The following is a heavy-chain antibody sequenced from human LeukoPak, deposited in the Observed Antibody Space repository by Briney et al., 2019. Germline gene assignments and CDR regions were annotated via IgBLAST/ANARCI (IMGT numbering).Heavy chain of an antibody. D-gene: IGHD6-19*01. V-gene: IGHV3-53*01. CDR3: ARVEQWLDYYFDY. J-gene: IGHJ4*02. CDR1: GFTVSSNY. Sequence: GGSLRLSCAASGFTVSSNYMSWVRQAPGKGLEWVSVIYSGGSTYNADSVKGRFTISRDNSENTLYLQMNSLRAEDTAVYYCARVEQWLDYYFDYWGQGTLVTVSS. CDR2: IYSGGST.